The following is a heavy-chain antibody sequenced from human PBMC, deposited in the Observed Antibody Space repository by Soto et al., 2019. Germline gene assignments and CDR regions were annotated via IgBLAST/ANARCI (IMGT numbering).Heavy chain of an antibody. CDR2: INHSGST. CDR3: ARQDGGSYYDFWSGPGSNHFDY. J-gene: IGHJ4*02. V-gene: IGHV4-34*01. CDR1: GGSFSGYY. Sequence: SETLSLTCAVYGGSFSGYYWSWIRQPPGKGLEWIGEINHSGSTNYNPSLKSRVTISVDTSKNQFSLKLSSVTAADTAVYYCARQDGGSYYDFWSGPGSNHFDYWAQGTLVTVSS. D-gene: IGHD3-3*01.